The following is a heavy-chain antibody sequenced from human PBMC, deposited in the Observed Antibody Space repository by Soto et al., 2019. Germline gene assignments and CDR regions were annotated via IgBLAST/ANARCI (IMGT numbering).Heavy chain of an antibody. D-gene: IGHD1-1*01. Sequence: QVQLVKSGAEVKKPGASVKVSCKASGYTFTGYYMHWVRQAPGQGLEWMGWINPNSGGTNYAQKFQGRVTMTRDTSISTAYMELSRLRSDDTAVYYCARWGQRYTTVLPAFDIWGQGTMVTVSS. CDR2: INPNSGGT. CDR3: ARWGQRYTTVLPAFDI. J-gene: IGHJ3*02. V-gene: IGHV1-2*02. CDR1: GYTFTGYY.